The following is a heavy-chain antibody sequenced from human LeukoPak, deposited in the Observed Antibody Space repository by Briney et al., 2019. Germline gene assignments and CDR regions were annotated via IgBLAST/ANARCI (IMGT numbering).Heavy chain of an antibody. Sequence: GGSLRLSCAASGFTFSSYSMNWVRQAPGKGLEWVSYISSSSSTIYYADSVKGRFTISRDNAKNSLYLQMNSLRAEDTAVYYCARDPQGQYSSSWYEYYFDYWGQGTLVTVSS. CDR3: ARDPQGQYSSSWYEYYFDY. CDR1: GFTFSSYS. V-gene: IGHV3-48*01. CDR2: ISSSSSTI. D-gene: IGHD6-13*01. J-gene: IGHJ4*02.